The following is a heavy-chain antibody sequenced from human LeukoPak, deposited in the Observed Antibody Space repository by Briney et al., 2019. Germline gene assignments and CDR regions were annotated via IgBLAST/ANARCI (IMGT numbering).Heavy chain of an antibody. Sequence: ASVKVSCKASGYTFTSYYMHWVRQAPGQGLEWMGIINPSGGSTSYAQKFQGRVTMTRDMSTSTVYMELSSLRSEDTAVYHCARDIGGDNWFDPWGQGTLVTVSS. V-gene: IGHV1-46*01. CDR3: ARDIGGDNWFDP. D-gene: IGHD1-26*01. J-gene: IGHJ5*02. CDR2: INPSGGST. CDR1: GYTFTSYY.